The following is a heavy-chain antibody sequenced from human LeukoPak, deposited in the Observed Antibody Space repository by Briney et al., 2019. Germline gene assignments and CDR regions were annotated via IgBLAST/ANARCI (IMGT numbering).Heavy chain of an antibody. CDR1: GFTFSSYG. Sequence: PGGSLRLSCAASGFTFSSYGMHWVRQAPGKGLEWVTVISYDGSKKYYADSVKGRFTISRDNSKNTLYLQMNSLRAEDTAVYYCARGRPPSFFDYWGQGTLVTVSS. D-gene: IGHD3-16*02. V-gene: IGHV3-30*03. J-gene: IGHJ4*02. CDR3: ARGRPPSFFDY. CDR2: ISYDGSKK.